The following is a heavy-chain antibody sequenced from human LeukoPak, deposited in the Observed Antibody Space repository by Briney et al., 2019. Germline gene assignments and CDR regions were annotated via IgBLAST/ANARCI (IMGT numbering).Heavy chain of an antibody. D-gene: IGHD3-10*02. CDR3: ARGRLSTGAPKLDY. Sequence: PSETPSLTCTVSGGSISSGDYYWSWIRQPPGKGLEWIGEINHSGSTNYNPSLKSRVTISVDTSKNQFSLKLSSVTAADTAVYYCARGRLSTGAPKLDYWGQGTLVTVSS. CDR2: INHSGST. CDR1: GGSISSGDYY. J-gene: IGHJ4*02. V-gene: IGHV4-39*07.